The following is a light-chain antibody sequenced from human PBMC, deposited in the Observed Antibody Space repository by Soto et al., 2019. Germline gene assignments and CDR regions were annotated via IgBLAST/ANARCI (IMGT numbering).Light chain of an antibody. CDR3: SSYTRSSTQV. J-gene: IGLJ2*01. CDR2: DVS. CDR1: SSDVGGYNY. V-gene: IGLV2-14*01. Sequence: QSALTQPTSVSGSPGQSITISCTGTSSDVGGYNYVSWYQQHPGKAPKLMIYDVSNRPSGVSNRFSGSKSGNTASLTISGLQAEDEADYCCSSYTRSSTQVFGGGTQLTVL.